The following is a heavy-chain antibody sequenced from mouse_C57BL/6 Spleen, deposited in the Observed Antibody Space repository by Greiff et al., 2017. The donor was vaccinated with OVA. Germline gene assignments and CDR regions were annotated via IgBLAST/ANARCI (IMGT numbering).Heavy chain of an antibody. CDR3: ARTGIYYGYYGFDD. Sequence: VQGVESGAELARPGASVKMSCKASGYTFTSYTMHWVKQRPGQGLEWIGYINPSSGYTKYNQKFKDKATLTADKSSSTAYMQLSSLTSEDSAVYYSARTGIYYGYYGFDDWGQGTTLTVSS. J-gene: IGHJ2*01. D-gene: IGHD2-3*01. V-gene: IGHV1-4*01. CDR1: GYTFTSYT. CDR2: INPSSGYT.